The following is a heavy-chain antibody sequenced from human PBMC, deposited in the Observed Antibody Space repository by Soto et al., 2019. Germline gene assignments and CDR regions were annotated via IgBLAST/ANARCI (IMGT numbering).Heavy chain of an antibody. CDR1: GFTFSSYA. CDR2: ISGSSTTT. J-gene: IGHJ4*02. V-gene: IGHV3-23*01. Sequence: GGSLRLSCAASGFTFSSYAMNWVRQVPGKGLECVSSISGSSTTTDYADSVKGRFTISRVNSKSTLYLQMNSLRTEDTAVYYCAKEVPTNPLDSWGQGTLVTVSS. CDR3: AKEVPTNPLDS. D-gene: IGHD5-12*01.